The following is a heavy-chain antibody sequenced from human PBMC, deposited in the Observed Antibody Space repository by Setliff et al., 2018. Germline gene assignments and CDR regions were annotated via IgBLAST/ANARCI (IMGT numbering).Heavy chain of an antibody. D-gene: IGHD3-22*01. CDR2: INHSGST. J-gene: IGHJ3*01. V-gene: IGHV4-34*01. CDR3: ARGLSYYDESGYLLAPYALDV. CDR1: GGSFSGYY. Sequence: SETLSLTCAVYGGSFSGYYWSWVRQPPGKGLEWIGEINHSGSTNYNPSLKSRVTMSVDTSKNQFSLKLSSVTAADTAVYYCARGLSYYDESGYLLAPYALDVWGQGTMVTVS.